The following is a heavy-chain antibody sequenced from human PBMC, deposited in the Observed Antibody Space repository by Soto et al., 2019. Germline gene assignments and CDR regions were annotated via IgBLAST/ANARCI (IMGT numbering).Heavy chain of an antibody. V-gene: IGHV4-30-2*01. CDR2: IYQSGVT. J-gene: IGHJ5*02. D-gene: IGHD6-19*01. Sequence: SETLSLTCNMSGDSYSISTYSWSWIRQPPGKAMQWIGFIYQSGVTSYNPSLASRVSISLDRSNNQCSLKLKSVTAADTAVYFCAGMPYTSGLRFDPWGPGTLVTVSS. CDR1: GDSYSISTYS. CDR3: AGMPYTSGLRFDP.